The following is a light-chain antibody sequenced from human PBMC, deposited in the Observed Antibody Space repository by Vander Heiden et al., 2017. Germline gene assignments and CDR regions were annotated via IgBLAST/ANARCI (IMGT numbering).Light chain of an antibody. CDR3: QQFNSYPLT. CDR1: QGLSGA. CDR2: HAS. J-gene: IGKJ4*01. Sequence: ATQLTQSPSSLSASVGDRISSTCRASQGLSGALAWCQQKPGKAPKLLNFHASSLEGGVPSRFSGSGSGTDFTLIISSLQPEDFATYYCQQFNSYPLTFGGGTKVEIK. V-gene: IGKV1-13*02.